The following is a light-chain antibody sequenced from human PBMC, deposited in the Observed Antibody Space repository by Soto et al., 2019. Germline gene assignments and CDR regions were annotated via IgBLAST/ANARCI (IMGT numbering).Light chain of an antibody. J-gene: IGLJ1*01. CDR3: NSYTSSNTRYI. V-gene: IGLV2-14*01. CDR1: SSDIGGYNY. Sequence: QSALTQPASVSGSPGQSITMSCTGTSSDIGGYNYVSWYQQHPGKAPKLMIYDVSNRQSGVSDRFSGSKSGNTASLTISGLQAEDEADYYCNSYTSSNTRYIFGTGTKVTVL. CDR2: DVS.